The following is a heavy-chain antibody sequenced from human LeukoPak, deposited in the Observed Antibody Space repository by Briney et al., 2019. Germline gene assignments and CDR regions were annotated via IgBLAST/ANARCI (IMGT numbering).Heavy chain of an antibody. D-gene: IGHD3-10*01. V-gene: IGHV3-33*01. J-gene: IGHJ6*02. CDR3: ARDGNPWFGELWTYGMDV. Sequence: GGSLRLSCAASGFTFSSYGMHRGRQAPGKGLEWVAVIWYDGSNTHYADSLKGRFTISRDNSKNTLYLQMNSLRAEDTAVYYCARDGNPWFGELWTYGMDVWGQGTTVTVSS. CDR1: GFTFSSYG. CDR2: IWYDGSNT.